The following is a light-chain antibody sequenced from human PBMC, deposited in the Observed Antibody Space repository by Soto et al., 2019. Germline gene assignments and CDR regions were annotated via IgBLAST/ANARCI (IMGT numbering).Light chain of an antibody. CDR2: DAS. J-gene: IGKJ4*01. CDR1: QAISNY. Sequence: DIQMTQSPSSLSASIGDRVTITCQASQAISNYLNWYQHKPGRAPKLLIYDASNLETGVPSRFSGSGSGTDFTFTISSLQPEDIATYYCQQYDNRPLTFGGGTKVEI. CDR3: QQYDNRPLT. V-gene: IGKV1-33*01.